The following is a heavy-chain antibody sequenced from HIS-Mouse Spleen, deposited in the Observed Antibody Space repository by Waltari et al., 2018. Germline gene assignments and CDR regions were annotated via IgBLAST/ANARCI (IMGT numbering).Heavy chain of an antibody. CDR2: IKSKTDGGTT. V-gene: IGHV3-15*01. D-gene: IGHD3-22*01. J-gene: IGHJ3*02. CDR3: TTEIGLTMIVGI. CDR1: GFTFSNAW. Sequence: EVQLVESGGGLVKPGGSVRLSCAASGFTFSNAWLSWVRQAPGKGLEWVGRIKSKTDGGTTDYAAPVKGRFTISRDDSKNTLYLQMNSLKTEDTAVYYCTTEIGLTMIVGIWGQGTMVTVSS.